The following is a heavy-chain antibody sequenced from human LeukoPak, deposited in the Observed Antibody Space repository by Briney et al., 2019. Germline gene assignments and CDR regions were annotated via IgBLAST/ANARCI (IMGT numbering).Heavy chain of an antibody. CDR2: FDPEDGET. V-gene: IGHV1-24*01. J-gene: IGHJ4*02. Sequence: ASVKVSCKVSGYTLTELSMHWVRQAPGKGLEGMGGFDPEDGETIYAQKFQGRVTMTEDTSTDAAYMELSSLRSEDTAVYYCATGLSYSGYDYPLGYFDYWGQGTLVTVSS. CDR1: GYTLTELS. CDR3: ATGLSYSGYDYPLGYFDY. D-gene: IGHD5-12*01.